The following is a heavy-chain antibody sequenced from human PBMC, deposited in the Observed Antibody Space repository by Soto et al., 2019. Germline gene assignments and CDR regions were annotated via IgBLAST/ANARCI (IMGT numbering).Heavy chain of an antibody. Sequence: SETLSLTCTVSGGSISGGSSYYWGWIRQAPGKGLEWIGSISYSGNTFYNPSLRSRLTISVDTSKNQFSLNLRPDDTAMYHCARVGPTKRIQRWYFLDHWGQGTRVTVSS. J-gene: IGHJ4*02. CDR2: ISYSGNT. CDR3: ARVGPTKRIQRWYFLDH. CDR1: GGSISGGSSYY. V-gene: IGHV4-39*02. D-gene: IGHD5-18*01.